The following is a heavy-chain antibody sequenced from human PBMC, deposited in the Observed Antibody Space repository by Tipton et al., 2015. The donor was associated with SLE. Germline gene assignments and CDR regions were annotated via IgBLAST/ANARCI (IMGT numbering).Heavy chain of an antibody. CDR3: AREVGRFES. D-gene: IGHD1-26*01. CDR2: IYYSGST. CDR1: GGSISSSNYY. Sequence: TLSLTCTVSGGSISSSNYYWGWIRQPPGKGLEWIGSIYYSGSTYYNPPLQSRVTISGDTSKNQFSLKLNSVTASDTAVYYCAREVGRFESWGQGARVPVSS. V-gene: IGHV4-39*02. J-gene: IGHJ4*02.